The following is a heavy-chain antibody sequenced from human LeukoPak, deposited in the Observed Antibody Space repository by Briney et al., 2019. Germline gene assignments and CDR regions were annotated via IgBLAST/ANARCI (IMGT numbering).Heavy chain of an antibody. J-gene: IGHJ4*02. D-gene: IGHD3-16*01. CDR3: ARVGPDLAYDY. CDR1: GFTFSSYE. CDR2: ISSSGSTI. Sequence: GGSLRLSCAASGFTFSSYEMNWVRQAPGKGLEWVSYISSSGSTIYYADSVKGQFTISRDNAKNSLYLQMNSLRAEDTAVYYCARVGPDLAYDYWGQGTLVTVSS. V-gene: IGHV3-48*03.